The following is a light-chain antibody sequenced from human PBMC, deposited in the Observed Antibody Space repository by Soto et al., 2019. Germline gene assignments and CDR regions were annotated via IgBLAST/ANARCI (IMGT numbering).Light chain of an antibody. CDR2: GAS. Sequence: EIVLTQSPGTLSSSPGEGATLSCRTSQSVSNYLAWYQQKPGQAPRLLIYGASNRATGIPDRFGGSGSGTDFTLTISRLEPEDFAVYYCHQYGSSPLITFGQGTRLEIK. J-gene: IGKJ5*01. V-gene: IGKV3-20*01. CDR1: QSVSNY. CDR3: HQYGSSPLIT.